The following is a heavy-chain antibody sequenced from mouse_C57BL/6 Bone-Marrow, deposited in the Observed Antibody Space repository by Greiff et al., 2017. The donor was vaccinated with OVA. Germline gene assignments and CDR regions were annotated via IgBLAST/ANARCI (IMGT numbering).Heavy chain of an antibody. CDR1: GFSLSTFGMG. D-gene: IGHD5-1-1*01. J-gene: IGHJ1*03. CDR3: ARIDEIIYWYFDV. Sequence: QVTLKESGPGILQPSQTLSLTCSFSGFSLSTFGMGVGWIRQPSGKGLEWLAHIWWDDDKYYNPALQSRLTLSKDTSKNQVFLKLANVDTADTATYYGARIDEIIYWYFDVWGTGTTVTVSS. V-gene: IGHV8-8*01. CDR2: IWWDDDK.